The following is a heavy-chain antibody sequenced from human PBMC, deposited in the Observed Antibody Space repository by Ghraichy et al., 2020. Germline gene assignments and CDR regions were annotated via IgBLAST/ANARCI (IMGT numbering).Heavy chain of an antibody. CDR1: GITFSSHN. D-gene: IGHD3-10*01. CDR2: ISSGSRSI. V-gene: IGHV3-21*01. CDR3: ARGDLAGAIDL. Sequence: GGSLRLSCVASGITFSSHNMNWVRQSPGKGLEWVSSISSGSRSIYYADSVKGRFTSSRDHAKNSLYLQMNSLRVEDKAVYHGARGDLAGAIDLRGQGTMVTVSS. J-gene: IGHJ3*01.